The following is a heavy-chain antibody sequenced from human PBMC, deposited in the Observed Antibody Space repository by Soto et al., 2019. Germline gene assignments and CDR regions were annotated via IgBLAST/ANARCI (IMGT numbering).Heavy chain of an antibody. D-gene: IGHD6-6*01. Sequence: QVQLQESGPGLVKPSETLSLTCTVSGGSVSSGRYYWSWIRQPPGKGLEWIGYIYYSGSTNYNPSLKSRVTISVDTSKNQFSLKLSSVTAADTAVYYCARGTSIAASYWGQGTLVTVSS. CDR3: ARGTSIAASY. CDR2: IYYSGST. J-gene: IGHJ4*02. CDR1: GGSVSSGRYY. V-gene: IGHV4-61*01.